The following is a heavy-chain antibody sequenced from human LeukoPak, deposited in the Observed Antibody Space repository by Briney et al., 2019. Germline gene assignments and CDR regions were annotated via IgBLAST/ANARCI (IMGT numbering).Heavy chain of an antibody. CDR3: AKRVHYGSSAAYFDS. D-gene: IGHD3-22*01. CDR2: IYYSGST. CDR1: GGSISSSSYY. V-gene: IGHV4-39*07. Sequence: SETLSLTCTVSGGSISSSSYYWGWLRQPPGKGLEWIGSIYYSGSTYYNPSLKSRVTISVDTSKNQFSLKLSSVTAADTAEYYCAKRVHYGSSAAYFDSWGQGTLVTVSS. J-gene: IGHJ4*02.